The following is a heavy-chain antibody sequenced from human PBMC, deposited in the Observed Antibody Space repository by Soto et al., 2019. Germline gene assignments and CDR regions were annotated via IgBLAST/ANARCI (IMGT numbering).Heavy chain of an antibody. CDR2: VKSKTAGVPT. Sequence: EVQLVESGGGLVKPGGSLSLSCAASGFTFSNAWMNWVRQAPGKGLQWVGRVKSKTAGVPTDYAAPVKGRFTISRDDSKNTLYLQTSSLKTEDTAVYYCTTERWYYYGMDVWGQGTTVTVSS. CDR3: TTERWYYYGMDV. CDR1: GFTFSNAW. D-gene: IGHD1-20*01. V-gene: IGHV3-15*07. J-gene: IGHJ6*02.